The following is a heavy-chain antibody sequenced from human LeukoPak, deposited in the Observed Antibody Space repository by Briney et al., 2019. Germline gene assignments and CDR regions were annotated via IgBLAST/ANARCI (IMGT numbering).Heavy chain of an antibody. J-gene: IGHJ4*02. Sequence: ASVTVSCKASGYTFTGYYMHWVRQAPGQGLERMGWIDPNSGGTNYAQKFQGRVTMTRDTSISTAYMELSRLRSDDTAVYHCATKGAPSDFDYWGQGTLVTVSS. CDR1: GYTFTGYY. CDR2: IDPNSGGT. V-gene: IGHV1-2*02. CDR3: ATKGAPSDFDY.